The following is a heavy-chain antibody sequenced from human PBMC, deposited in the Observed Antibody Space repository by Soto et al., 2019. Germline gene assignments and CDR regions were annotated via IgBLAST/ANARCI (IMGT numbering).Heavy chain of an antibody. CDR2: IYYSGST. D-gene: IGHD3-22*01. J-gene: IGHJ3*02. V-gene: IGHV4-59*01. CDR1: GGSISSYY. Sequence: KTSETLSLTCTVSGGSISSYYWSWIRQPPGKGLEWIGYIYYSGSTNYNPSLKSRVTISVDTSKNQFSLKLSSVTAADTAVYYCARLDDSSGYYYDAFDICGQGTVVTV. CDR3: ARLDDSSGYYYDAFDI.